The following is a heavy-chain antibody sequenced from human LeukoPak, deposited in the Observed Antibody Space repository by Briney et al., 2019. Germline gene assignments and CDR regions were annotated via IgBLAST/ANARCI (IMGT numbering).Heavy chain of an antibody. CDR2: IIPIFGTA. J-gene: IGHJ4*02. V-gene: IGHV1-69*05. Sequence: SVKVSCKASGGTFSSYAISWVRQAPGQGLEWMGRIIPIFGTANYAQKFDGRLTITTDEFTSTAYMVLSSLGSEDTGVYYCGRGATTVTMEFFYWGQGTLVTVSS. D-gene: IGHD4-17*01. CDR1: GGTFSSYA. CDR3: GRGATTVTMEFFY.